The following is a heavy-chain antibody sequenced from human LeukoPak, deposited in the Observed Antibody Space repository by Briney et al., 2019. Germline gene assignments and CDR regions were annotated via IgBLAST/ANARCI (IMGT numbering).Heavy chain of an antibody. CDR3: ARGYEYYGSGRYSDY. Sequence: GGSLRLSCAASGFTFSSYSMNWVRQAPGKGLEWVSSISSSSSYIYYADSVKGRFTISRDNAKNSLYLQMNSRRAEDTAVYYCARGYEYYGSGRYSDYWGQGTLVTVS. CDR1: GFTFSSYS. CDR2: ISSSSSYI. D-gene: IGHD3-10*01. J-gene: IGHJ4*02. V-gene: IGHV3-21*01.